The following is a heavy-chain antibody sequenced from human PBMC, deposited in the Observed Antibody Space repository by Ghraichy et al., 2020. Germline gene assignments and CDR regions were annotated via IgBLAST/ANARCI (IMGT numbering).Heavy chain of an antibody. Sequence: SQTLSLTCTGPGDSLRSTSYYWGGFGQPPGKGLEWIGSGYYGGNTYYNPSLKSRVTLSEGTSKNQFSLKLNSLTAADTAVYYCARLGGYDSSGYYPWYFDYWGQGILVTVSS. V-gene: IGHV4-39*01. CDR3: ARLGGYDSSGYYPWYFDY. J-gene: IGHJ4*02. CDR1: GDSLRSTSYY. CDR2: GYYGGNT. D-gene: IGHD3-22*01.